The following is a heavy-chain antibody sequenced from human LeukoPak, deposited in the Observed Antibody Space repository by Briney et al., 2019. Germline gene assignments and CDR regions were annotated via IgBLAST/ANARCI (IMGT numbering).Heavy chain of an antibody. D-gene: IGHD3-3*01. CDR1: GFTFSSYA. J-gene: IGHJ4*02. V-gene: IGHV3-30*01. Sequence: GGSLRLSCAASGFTFSSYAMHWVRQAPGKGLEWVAVISYDGSNKYYADSVKGRFTISRDNSKNTLYLQMNSLRAEDTAVYYCARAPAPYYDFWSGYYTGGYFDYWGQGTLVTVSS. CDR2: ISYDGSNK. CDR3: ARAPAPYYDFWSGYYTGGYFDY.